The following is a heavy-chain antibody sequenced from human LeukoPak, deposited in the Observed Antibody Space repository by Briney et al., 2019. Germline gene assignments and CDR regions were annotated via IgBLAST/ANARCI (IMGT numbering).Heavy chain of an antibody. CDR2: INHSGST. J-gene: IGHJ4*02. D-gene: IGHD3-22*01. CDR3: ARGRSSSGYYYSFDY. Sequence: SETLSLTCAVYGGSFSGYYWSWIRQPPGKGLEWIGEINHSGSTNYNPSLKSRVTISVDTSKNQFSLKLSSVTAADTAVYYCARGRSSSGYYYSFDYWGQGALVTVSS. V-gene: IGHV4-34*01. CDR1: GGSFSGYY.